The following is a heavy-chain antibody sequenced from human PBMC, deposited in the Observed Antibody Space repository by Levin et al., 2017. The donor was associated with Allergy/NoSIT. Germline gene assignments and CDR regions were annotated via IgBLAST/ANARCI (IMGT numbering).Heavy chain of an antibody. CDR1: GFTFDDYA. CDR2: ISWNSGSI. D-gene: IGHD1-1*01. CDR3: AKEGGRGGVRHDDYGREV. V-gene: IGHV3-9*01. J-gene: IGHJ6*01. Sequence: SLKISCAASGFTFDDYAMHWVRQAPGKGLEWVSGISWNSGSIGYADSVTFLFTLSRDNAKNSLYLQMNSLRAEDTAWEYCAKEGGRGGVRHDDYGREVWGQGTTGKGSS.